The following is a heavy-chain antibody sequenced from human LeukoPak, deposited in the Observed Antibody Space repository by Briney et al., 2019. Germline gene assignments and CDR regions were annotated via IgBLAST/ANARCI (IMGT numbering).Heavy chain of an antibody. CDR3: ARRSITLSAFDI. V-gene: IGHV4-39*07. D-gene: IGHD3-10*01. CDR2: IYYSGST. CDR1: GGSISSSSYY. Sequence: KPSETLSLTCTVSGGSISSSSYYWGWIRQPPGKGLEWIGSIYYSGSTYYNPSLKSRVTISVDTSKNQFSLKLSSVTAADTAVYYCARRSITLSAFDIWGQGTMVTVSS. J-gene: IGHJ3*02.